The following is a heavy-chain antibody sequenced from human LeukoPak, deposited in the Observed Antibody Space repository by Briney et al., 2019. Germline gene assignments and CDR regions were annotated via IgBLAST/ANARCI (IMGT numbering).Heavy chain of an antibody. CDR3: ARPTRGDTAMVNYFDY. CDR2: INHSGST. V-gene: IGHV4-34*01. Sequence: PSETLSLTCAVYGGSFSGYYWSWIRQPPGKGLEWIGEINHSGSTNYNPSLKSRVTISVDTSKNQFSLKLSSVTAADTAVYYCARPTRGDTAMVNYFDYWGQGTLVTVPS. CDR1: GGSFSGYY. J-gene: IGHJ4*02. D-gene: IGHD5-18*01.